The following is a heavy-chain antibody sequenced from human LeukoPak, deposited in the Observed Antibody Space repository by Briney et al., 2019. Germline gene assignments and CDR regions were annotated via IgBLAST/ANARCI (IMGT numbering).Heavy chain of an antibody. CDR2: IYHSGST. D-gene: IGHD1-26*01. CDR3: AREVATPGGSYYYYYYYMDV. CDR1: GGSISSSNW. Sequence: SETLSLTCAVSGGSISSSNWWSWVRQPPGKGLEWIGEIYHSGSTNYNPSLKSRVTISVDKFKNQFSLKLSSVTAADTAVYYCAREVATPGGSYYYYYYYMDVWGKGTTVTVSS. J-gene: IGHJ6*03. V-gene: IGHV4-4*02.